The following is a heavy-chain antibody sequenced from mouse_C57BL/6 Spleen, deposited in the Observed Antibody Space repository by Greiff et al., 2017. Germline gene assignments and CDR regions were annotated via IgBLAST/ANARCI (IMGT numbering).Heavy chain of an antibody. CDR1: GFTFSDYG. J-gene: IGHJ4*01. D-gene: IGHD4-1*01. CDR2: ISSGSSTI. V-gene: IGHV5-17*01. CDR3: ATNWDGYYAMDY. Sequence: EVKLQESGGGLVKPGGSLKLSCAASGFTFSDYGMHWVRQAPEKGLEWVAYISSGSSTIYYADKVKGRFNISRDNAKNTLFLQMTSLRSEDTAMYYCATNWDGYYAMDYWGQGTSVTVSS.